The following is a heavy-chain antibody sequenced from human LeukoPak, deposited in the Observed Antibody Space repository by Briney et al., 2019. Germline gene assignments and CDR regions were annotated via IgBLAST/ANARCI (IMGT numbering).Heavy chain of an antibody. CDR1: GGTFTGYY. J-gene: IGHJ4*02. CDR3: ARVRKGRWLQLSGYYFDY. V-gene: IGHV1-2*02. Sequence: ASVKVSCKASGGTFTGYYMHWVRQAPGQGLEWMGWINPNSGGTNYAQKFQGRVTMTRDTSISTAYMELSRLRSDDTAVYYCARVRKGRWLQLSGYYFDYWGQGTLVTVSS. D-gene: IGHD5-24*01. CDR2: INPNSGGT.